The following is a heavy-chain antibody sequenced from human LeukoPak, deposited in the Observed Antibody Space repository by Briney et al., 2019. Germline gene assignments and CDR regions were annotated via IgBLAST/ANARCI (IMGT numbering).Heavy chain of an antibody. Sequence: GGSLRLSCAAAGFTFSSYGMHWVRQAPGKGLEWVAFIRYDGSNKYYADSVKGRFTISRDNSKNTLYLQMNSLRAEDTAVYYCANPYCSSTSCSSDAFDIWGQGTMVTVSS. D-gene: IGHD2-2*01. CDR1: GFTFSSYG. J-gene: IGHJ3*02. V-gene: IGHV3-30*02. CDR3: ANPYCSSTSCSSDAFDI. CDR2: IRYDGSNK.